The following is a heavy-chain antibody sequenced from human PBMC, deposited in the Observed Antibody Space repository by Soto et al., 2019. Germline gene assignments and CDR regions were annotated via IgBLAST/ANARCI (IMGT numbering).Heavy chain of an antibody. Sequence: SGPTLVNPTQTLTLTCTFSGFSLSTSGVGVGWIRQPPGKALEWRALIYWNDDKRYSTSLKSRLTTTKETSKNQVVLTMTNMDPVDTATYYCAHGTSNYDFWSGYYFFAPDYWGQGTLVTVSS. CDR2: IYWNDDK. V-gene: IGHV2-5*01. J-gene: IGHJ4*02. CDR3: AHGTSNYDFWSGYYFFAPDY. D-gene: IGHD3-3*01. CDR1: GFSLSTSGVG.